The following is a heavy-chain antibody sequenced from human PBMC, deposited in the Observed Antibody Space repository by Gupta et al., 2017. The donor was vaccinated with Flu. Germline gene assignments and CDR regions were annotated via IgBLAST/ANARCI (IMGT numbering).Heavy chain of an antibody. J-gene: IGHJ6*02. CDR1: GFTFNTYG. D-gene: IGHD2-15*01. Sequence: EVQLVESGGGLVQPGGSLRLSCAASGFTFNTYGLNWVRQVPGTRLEWVSYISSISSNIYYADSVKGRFTIPRDNAKNSLYLQMNSLRDEDTAVYYCARYCSGGNCSPSQYHYAMDVWGQGTTVTVSS. V-gene: IGHV3-48*02. CDR2: ISSISSNI. CDR3: ARYCSGGNCSPSQYHYAMDV.